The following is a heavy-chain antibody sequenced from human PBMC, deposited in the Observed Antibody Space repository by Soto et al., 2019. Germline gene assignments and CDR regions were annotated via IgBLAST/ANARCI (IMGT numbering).Heavy chain of an antibody. D-gene: IGHD4-4*01. Sequence: ESGGGLVQPGGSLRLSCAVSGFSVSGSYMCWVRQAPGKGLEWVSGVYSGGNAYYADSVKGRFTISRDNSRNTVFLQMNSLRVEDTAVYYCARSKVDWGQGTLVTVSP. J-gene: IGHJ4*02. CDR2: VYSGGNA. CDR3: ARSKVD. CDR1: GFSVSGSY. V-gene: IGHV3-66*01.